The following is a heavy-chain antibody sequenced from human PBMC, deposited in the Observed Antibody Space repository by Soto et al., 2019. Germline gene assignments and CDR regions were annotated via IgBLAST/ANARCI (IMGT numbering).Heavy chain of an antibody. J-gene: IGHJ4*02. D-gene: IGHD6-6*01. CDR3: ARDTVDGYSSSSDYFDY. CDR1: GFTFSSYE. V-gene: IGHV3-48*03. Sequence: GGSLRLSCAASGFTFSSYEMNWVRQAPGKGLEWVSYISSSGSTIYYADSVKGRFTISRDNAKTSLYLQMNSLRAEDTAVYYCARDTVDGYSSSSDYFDYWGQGTLVTVSS. CDR2: ISSSGSTI.